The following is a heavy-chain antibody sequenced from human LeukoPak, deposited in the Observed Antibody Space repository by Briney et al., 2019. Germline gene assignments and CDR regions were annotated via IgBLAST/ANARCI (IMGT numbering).Heavy chain of an antibody. D-gene: IGHD2-2*01. CDR2: IYPGDSDT. CDR3: AAGQYQLCRGGPYYYYYMDV. V-gene: IGHV5-51*01. Sequence: GESLKISCKGPGYSFTSYWIGWVRQMPGKGLEWMGIIYPGDSDTRYSPSFQGQVTISADKSISTAYLQWSSLKASDTAMYYCAAGQYQLCRGGPYYYYYMDVWGKGTTVTVSS. CDR1: GYSFTSYW. J-gene: IGHJ6*03.